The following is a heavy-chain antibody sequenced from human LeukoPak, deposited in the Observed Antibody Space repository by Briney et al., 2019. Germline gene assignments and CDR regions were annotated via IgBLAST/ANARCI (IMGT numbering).Heavy chain of an antibody. Sequence: ASVKVSCKASGYTFTSYAMHWVRQAPGQRLEWMGWINAGIGNTKYSQKFQGRVTITRDTSASTAYMELSSLRSEDTAVYYCARSASGSYYSTLGYWGQGTLVTVSS. CDR3: ARSASGSYYSTLGY. CDR1: GYTFTSYA. D-gene: IGHD1-26*01. J-gene: IGHJ4*02. CDR2: INAGIGNT. V-gene: IGHV1-3*01.